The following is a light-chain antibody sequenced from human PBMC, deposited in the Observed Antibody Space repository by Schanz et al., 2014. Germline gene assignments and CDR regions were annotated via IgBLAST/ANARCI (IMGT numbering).Light chain of an antibody. Sequence: QSVLTQPASVSGSPGQSITISCTGTSSDVGGYNYVSWYQQHPGKAPKLMIYDVINRPSGVSNRFSGSKSGNTASLTISGLQAEDEADYYCSSYTSSSTPWVFGGGTKLTVL. V-gene: IGLV2-14*01. CDR3: SSYTSSSTPWV. CDR2: DVI. J-gene: IGLJ3*02. CDR1: SSDVGGYNY.